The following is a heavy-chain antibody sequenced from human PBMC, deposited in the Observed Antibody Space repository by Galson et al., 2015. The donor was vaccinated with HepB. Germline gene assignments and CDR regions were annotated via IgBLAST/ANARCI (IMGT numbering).Heavy chain of an antibody. CDR3: ARVGMTYYYFDY. D-gene: IGHD1-26*01. V-gene: IGHV1-18*01. J-gene: IGHJ4*02. CDR1: SYTFRNYG. CDR2: ISPYNGNR. Sequence: SVKVSCKASSYTFRNYGISWVRQAPGQGLEWMGWISPYNGNRNYAQKLQGRVTMTTDTSTSTAYMELRSLRSDDTAVYYCARVGMTYYYFDYWGQGTLVTASS.